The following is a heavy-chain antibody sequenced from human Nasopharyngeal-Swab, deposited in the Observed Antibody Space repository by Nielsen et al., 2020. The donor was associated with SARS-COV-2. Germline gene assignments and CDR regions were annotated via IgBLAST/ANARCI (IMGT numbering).Heavy chain of an antibody. CDR1: GFTFDDYA. D-gene: IGHD7-27*01. CDR2: ISWNSGSI. V-gene: IGHV3-9*01. Sequence: GGSLRLSCAASGFTFDDYAMHWVRQAPGKGLEWVSGISWNSGSIGYADSVKGRFTISRDNAKNSLYLQRNSLRAEDTALYYCAKGGTNWANFDYWGQGTLVTVSS. CDR3: AKGGTNWANFDY. J-gene: IGHJ4*02.